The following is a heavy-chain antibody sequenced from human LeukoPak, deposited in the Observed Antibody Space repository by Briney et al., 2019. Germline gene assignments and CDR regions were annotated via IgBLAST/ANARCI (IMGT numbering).Heavy chain of an antibody. V-gene: IGHV3-21*01. CDR3: ARGEYGSGSYHIDY. CDR1: GFTFSRYS. J-gene: IGHJ4*02. D-gene: IGHD3-10*01. CDR2: ISGNSAYI. Sequence: PGGSLRLSCAASGFTFSRYSMNWVRQAPGKGLEWVSFISGNSAYIYYADSVKGRFTISRDNAKNSLYLQMNSLRAEDTAVYYCARGEYGSGSYHIDYWGQGTLVTVSS.